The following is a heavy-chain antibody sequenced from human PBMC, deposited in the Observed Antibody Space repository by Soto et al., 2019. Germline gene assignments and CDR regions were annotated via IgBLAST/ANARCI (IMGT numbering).Heavy chain of an antibody. V-gene: IGHV3-23*01. CDR3: AKDGDV. CDR2: VSGSGGST. Sequence: VGSLRLSCAASGFTFSRGVMTWVRQAPGKGLEWVSGVSGSGGSTYYADSLKGRFTIFRDNSKNTLYLKMNSLRAEDTAVYYCAKDGDVWGQGTTVTVSS. J-gene: IGHJ6*02. CDR1: GFTFSRGV.